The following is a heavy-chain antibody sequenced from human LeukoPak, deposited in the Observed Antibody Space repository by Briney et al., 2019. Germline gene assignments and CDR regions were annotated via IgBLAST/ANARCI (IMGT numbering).Heavy chain of an antibody. D-gene: IGHD6-19*01. CDR1: GGSITSYY. CDR3: ARARNVGYSSGWYVIIDY. Sequence: PSETLSLTCTVSGGSITSYYWHGMRQPPGKGLEWIGYIYYSGSTNYNPSLKSRVTISVDTSKNQFSLKLSSVTAADTAVYYCARARNVGYSSGWYVIIDYWGQGTLVTVSS. V-gene: IGHV4-59*01. J-gene: IGHJ4*02. CDR2: IYYSGST.